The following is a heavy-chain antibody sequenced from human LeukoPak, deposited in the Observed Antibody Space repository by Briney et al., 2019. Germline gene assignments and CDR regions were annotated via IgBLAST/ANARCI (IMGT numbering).Heavy chain of an antibody. J-gene: IGHJ4*02. CDR1: GFTVSSNY. CDR2: IYSGGST. Sequence: GGSLRLSCAASGFTVSSNYMSLVRQAPGKGLEWVSIIYSGGSTYYADSVKGRFTISRDNSKNTLYLQMNSLRAEDTAVYYCARDRVGSGWYLDYWGQGTLVTVSS. D-gene: IGHD6-19*01. V-gene: IGHV3-53*01. CDR3: ARDRVGSGWYLDY.